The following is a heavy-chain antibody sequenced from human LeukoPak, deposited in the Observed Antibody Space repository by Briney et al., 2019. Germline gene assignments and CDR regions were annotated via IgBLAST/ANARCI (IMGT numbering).Heavy chain of an antibody. J-gene: IGHJ4*02. Sequence: VASVKVSCKVSGYTLTELAIHWVRQAPGKGLEWMGGLDPEDIETIYAQTFQGRLTMTEDKSTDTAYMEMSSLRSEDTAVYYCATWSGSYYYFWGQGSLVTVSS. CDR3: ATWSGSYYYF. V-gene: IGHV1-24*01. CDR1: GYTLTELA. D-gene: IGHD3-10*01. CDR2: LDPEDIET.